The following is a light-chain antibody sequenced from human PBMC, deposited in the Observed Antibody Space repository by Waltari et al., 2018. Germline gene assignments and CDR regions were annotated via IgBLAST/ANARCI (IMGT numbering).Light chain of an antibody. Sequence: SGRASQSGSRFLARDQQKPGQAPRLLIFGASTRATVIPDVFSGSGSGTDFSLTIRRLEPEDCAVYYCQKYDRLSATFGQGTKVEIK. J-gene: IGKJ1*01. CDR2: GAS. V-gene: IGKV3-20*01. CDR3: QKYDRLSAT. CDR1: QSGSRF.